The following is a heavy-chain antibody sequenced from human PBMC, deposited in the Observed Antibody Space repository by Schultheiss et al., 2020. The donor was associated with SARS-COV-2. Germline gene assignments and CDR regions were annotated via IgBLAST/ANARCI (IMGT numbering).Heavy chain of an antibody. CDR2: ISAYNGNT. CDR3: ARDQFAGIVPGGYGMDV. J-gene: IGHJ6*02. CDR1: GYTFTSYG. D-gene: IGHD1-26*01. Sequence: ASVKVSCKASGYTFTSYGISWVRQAPGQGLEWMGWISAYNGNTNYAQKLQGRVTMTTDTSTSTAYMELRSLRSDDTAVYYCARDQFAGIVPGGYGMDVWGQGTTVTVSS. V-gene: IGHV1-18*04.